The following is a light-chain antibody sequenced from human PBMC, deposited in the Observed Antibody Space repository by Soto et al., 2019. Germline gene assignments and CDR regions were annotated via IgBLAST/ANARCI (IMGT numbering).Light chain of an antibody. CDR3: VV. CDR2: DVS. Sequence: QSALTQPASVSGSPGQSITISCTGTSSDVGGYNYVSWYQQHPGKAPKLQTYDVSNRPSGVSNRFSGSKSGNTDSLTIAGLQAEDEADYNGVVFGGGTKLTVL. CDR1: SSDVGGYNY. V-gene: IGLV2-14*01. J-gene: IGLJ2*01.